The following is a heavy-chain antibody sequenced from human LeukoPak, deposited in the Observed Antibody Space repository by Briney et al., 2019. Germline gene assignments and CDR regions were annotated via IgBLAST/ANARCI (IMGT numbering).Heavy chain of an antibody. CDR3: ARGRSGGSCYSAFDY. Sequence: GGSLRLSCAASGFTVSSNYMSWVRQAPGKGLEWVSLIYSSDNTYYADSVKGRFTISRDISKNTLSLQMKSLRPDDTAVYYCARGRSGGSCYSAFDYWGQGTLVTVSS. V-gene: IGHV3-53*05. D-gene: IGHD2-15*01. J-gene: IGHJ4*02. CDR2: IYSSDNT. CDR1: GFTVSSNY.